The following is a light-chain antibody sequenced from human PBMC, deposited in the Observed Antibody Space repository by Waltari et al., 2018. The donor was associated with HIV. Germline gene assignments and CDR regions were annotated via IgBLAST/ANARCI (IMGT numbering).Light chain of an antibody. CDR3: QQYYTTPFT. CDR2: WAS. Sequence: DIVMTQSPDSLAVSPGERATVNCKSSQSVLYSSNNKNYLAWYQQTPGQPPKLLIYWASTRESGVPARFSGSGSGTDFTLTISSLQAEDVAVYYCQQYYTTPFTFGPGTKVDIK. V-gene: IGKV4-1*01. CDR1: QSVLYSSNNKNY. J-gene: IGKJ3*01.